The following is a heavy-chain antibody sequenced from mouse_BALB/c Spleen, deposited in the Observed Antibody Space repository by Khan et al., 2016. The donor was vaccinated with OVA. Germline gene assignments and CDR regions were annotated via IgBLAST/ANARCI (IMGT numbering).Heavy chain of an antibody. J-gene: IGHJ4*01. V-gene: IGHV1S137*01. D-gene: IGHD1-1*01. Sequence: QVQLKQSGPELVRPEVSVKISCKGSGYTFTDYGMHWVRQSPAKSLEWIGVITTYSGDTNYNQKFKGKATMTVDKSSSTAYMELARLTSEDSAIYYCARLTLRLDYWGQGTSVTVSS. CDR1: GYTFTDYG. CDR2: ITTYSGDT. CDR3: ARLTLRLDY.